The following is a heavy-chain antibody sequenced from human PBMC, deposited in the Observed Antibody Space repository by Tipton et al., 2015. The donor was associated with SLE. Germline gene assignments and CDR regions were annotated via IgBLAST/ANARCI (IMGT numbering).Heavy chain of an antibody. CDR2: IYHTGIT. CDR1: GDSISSGYY. V-gene: IGHV4-38-2*02. Sequence: TLSLTCTVSGDSISSGYYWAWIRQSPGKGLEWVGSIYHTGITYYNPSLKSRVTISVDTSKNQFSLKLNSVTAADTAVYYCARDGSQWLAADVHHWGQGSLVTVAS. J-gene: IGHJ1*01. D-gene: IGHD6-19*01. CDR3: ARDGSQWLAADVHH.